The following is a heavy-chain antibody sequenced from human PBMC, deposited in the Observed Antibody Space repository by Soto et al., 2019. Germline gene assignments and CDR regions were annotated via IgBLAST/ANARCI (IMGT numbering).Heavy chain of an antibody. V-gene: IGHV1-69*12. CDR3: ARHVPAAGYYYGMDV. D-gene: IGHD2-2*01. J-gene: IGHJ6*02. Sequence: QVQLVQSGAEVKKPGSSVKVSCKASGGTFSSYAISWVRQAPGQGLEWMGGIIPIFGTANYAQKFQGRVTTTADESXXTAYMELSSLRSEDTAVYYCARHVPAAGYYYGMDVWGQGTTVTVSS. CDR1: GGTFSSYA. CDR2: IIPIFGTA.